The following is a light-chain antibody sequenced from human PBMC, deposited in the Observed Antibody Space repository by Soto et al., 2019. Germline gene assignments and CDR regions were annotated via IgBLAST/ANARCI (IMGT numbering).Light chain of an antibody. Sequence: QSALTQPPSASGTPGQRVTISCSGGSSNIGSNIVNWYQQLSGAVPRLVIYLNNNRPSGVPDRISGSKSGTSASLAITGLQAEDEADYYCQSYDISLSGYVFGTGTKVTVL. CDR1: SSNIGSNI. CDR3: QSYDISLSGYV. J-gene: IGLJ1*01. CDR2: LNN. V-gene: IGLV1-44*01.